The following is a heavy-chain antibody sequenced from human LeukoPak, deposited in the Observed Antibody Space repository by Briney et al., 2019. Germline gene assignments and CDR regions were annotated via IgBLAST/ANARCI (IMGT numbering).Heavy chain of an antibody. CDR3: ARENSSSDWFDP. CDR1: GYSISSGYY. V-gene: IGHV4-38-2*02. CDR2: IYRSGST. J-gene: IGHJ5*02. Sequence: PSETLSLTCTVSGYSISSGYYWGWIRQPPGKGLEWIGSIYRSGSTYYNPSLKSRVTISVDTSKNQFSLKLSSVTAADTAVYYCARENSSSDWFDPWGQGTLVTVSS. D-gene: IGHD6-6*01.